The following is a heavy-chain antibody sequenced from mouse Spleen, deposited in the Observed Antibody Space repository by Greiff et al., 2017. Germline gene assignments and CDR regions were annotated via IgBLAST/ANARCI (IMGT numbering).Heavy chain of an antibody. V-gene: IGHV1-15*01. J-gene: IGHJ3*01. D-gene: IGHD2-2*01. CDR3: TRRGHLLWLRRTWFAY. CDR2: IDPETGGT. CDR1: GYTFTDYE. Sequence: QVQLQQSGAELVRPGASVTLSCKASGYTFTDYEMHWVKQTPVHGLEWIGAIDPETGGTAYNQKFKGKAILTADKSSSTAYMELRSLTSEDSAVYYCTRRGHLLWLRRTWFAYWGQGTLVTVSA.